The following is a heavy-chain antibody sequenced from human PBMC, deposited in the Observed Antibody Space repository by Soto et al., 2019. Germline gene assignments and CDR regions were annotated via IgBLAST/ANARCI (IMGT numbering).Heavy chain of an antibody. CDR1: GGSISSSSYY. CDR3: ARQSIAARLYYFDY. J-gene: IGHJ4*02. V-gene: IGHV4-39*01. Sequence: SETLSLTCTVSGGSISSSSYYWGWIRQPPGKGLEWIGSIYYSGSTYYNPSLKSRVTISVDTSKNQFSLKLGSVTAADTAVYYCARQSIAARLYYFDYWGQGTLVTVSS. CDR2: IYYSGST. D-gene: IGHD6-6*01.